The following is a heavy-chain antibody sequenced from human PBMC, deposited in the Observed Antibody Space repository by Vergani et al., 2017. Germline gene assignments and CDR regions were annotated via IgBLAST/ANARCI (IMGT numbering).Heavy chain of an antibody. J-gene: IGHJ4*02. D-gene: IGHD4-23*01. CDR3: ARAQPYGGRGGY. CDR1: GFTFSSYE. Sequence: EVQLVESGGGLVQPGGSLRLSCAASGFTFSSYEMNWVRQAPGKGLEWVSYISSSGSTIYYADSVKGRFTISRDNAKNSLYLQMNSRRAEDTAVYYCARAQPYGGRGGYWGQGTLVTVSS. CDR2: ISSSGSTI. V-gene: IGHV3-48*03.